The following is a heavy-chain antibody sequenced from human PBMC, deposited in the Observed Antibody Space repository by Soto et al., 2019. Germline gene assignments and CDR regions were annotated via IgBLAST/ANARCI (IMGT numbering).Heavy chain of an antibody. V-gene: IGHV1-8*01. CDR2: MNPGSGDT. Sequence: ASVKVSCKASGYSFTNNDVSWVRQATGQGLERMGWMNPGSGDTGYAQKFQGRVTMTRDISIATAYMELSSLRSDDTAIYYCARMATFGSLNWFDPWGQGTLVTVPS. CDR3: ARMATFGSLNWFDP. J-gene: IGHJ5*02. D-gene: IGHD3-16*01. CDR1: GYSFTNND.